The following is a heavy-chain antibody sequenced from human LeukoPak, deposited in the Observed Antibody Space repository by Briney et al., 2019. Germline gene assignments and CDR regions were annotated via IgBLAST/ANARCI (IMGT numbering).Heavy chain of an antibody. J-gene: IGHJ3*02. D-gene: IGHD2-8*01. CDR1: GGSFSGYY. V-gene: IGHV4-34*01. CDR3: ARGPSGVAFI. CDR2: INHSGST. Sequence: SETLSLTCAVYGGSFSGYYWSWIRQPPGKGLEWIGEINHSGSTNYNPSLKSRVTISVGTSKNQFSLKLSSVTAADTAVYYCARGPSGVAFIWGQGTMVTVSS.